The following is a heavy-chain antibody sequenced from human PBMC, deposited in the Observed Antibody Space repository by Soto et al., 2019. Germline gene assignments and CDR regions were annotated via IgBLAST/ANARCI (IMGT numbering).Heavy chain of an antibody. J-gene: IGHJ4*02. CDR1: GGSISSGGYS. CDR3: ARVRGHCSGGTCYAAN. CDR2: IYHSGST. V-gene: IGHV4-30-2*01. Sequence: TLSLTCAVSGGSISSGGYSWSWIRQPPGKGLEWIGYIYHSGSTNYNPSLKSRGTFSVDTSKNQLSLRLSSVTAADTAVYYCARVRGHCSGGTCYAANWGQGTLVTVSS. D-gene: IGHD2-15*01.